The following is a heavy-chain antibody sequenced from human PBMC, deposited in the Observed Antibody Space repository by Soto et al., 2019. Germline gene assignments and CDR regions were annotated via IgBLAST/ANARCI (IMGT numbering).Heavy chain of an antibody. CDR1: GGSISSGGYY. Sequence: QVQLQESGPGLVKPSQTLSLTCTVSGGSISSGGYYWSWIRQHPGKGLEWIGYLYYSGSTYYNPSLKSRVTISVDTSKNQCSLKLSSVTAADTAVYYCARDNLRDYYGSGSYYRENWFDPWGQGTLVTVSS. J-gene: IGHJ5*02. D-gene: IGHD3-10*01. CDR3: ARDNLRDYYGSGSYYRENWFDP. V-gene: IGHV4-31*03. CDR2: LYYSGST.